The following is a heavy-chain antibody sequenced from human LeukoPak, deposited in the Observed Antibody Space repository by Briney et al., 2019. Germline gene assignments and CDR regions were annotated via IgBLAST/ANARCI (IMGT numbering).Heavy chain of an antibody. CDR1: GGSISSGGYY. V-gene: IGHV4-31*03. CDR2: IYYSGST. CDR3: ARGPHLRFLEWLLPNWFDP. J-gene: IGHJ5*02. D-gene: IGHD3-3*01. Sequence: SETLSLTCTVSGGSISSGGYYWSWLRQHPGKGLEWIGYIYYSGSTYYNPSLKSRVTISVDTSKNQFSLKLSSVTAADTAVYYCARGPHLRFLEWLLPNWFDPWGQGTLVTVSS.